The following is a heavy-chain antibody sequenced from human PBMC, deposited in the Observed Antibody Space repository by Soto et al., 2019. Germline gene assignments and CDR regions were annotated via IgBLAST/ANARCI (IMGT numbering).Heavy chain of an antibody. Sequence: ASVKVSCKASGYTFTSHGISWVRQAPGQGFEWLGWISTYNGNTDYAPRFQGRVTMTTETSTTTAYMELRNLRSDDTAIYYCARDSEYMWGGKADYWGQGTLVTVSS. CDR1: GYTFTSHG. V-gene: IGHV1-18*01. CDR3: ARDSEYMWGGKADY. J-gene: IGHJ4*02. CDR2: ISTYNGNT. D-gene: IGHD3-16*01.